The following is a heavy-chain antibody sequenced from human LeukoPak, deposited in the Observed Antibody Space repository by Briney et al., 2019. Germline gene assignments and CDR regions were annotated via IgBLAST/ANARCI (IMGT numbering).Heavy chain of an antibody. D-gene: IGHD5-18*01. CDR1: GGSISSSNW. Sequence: PSETLSLTCAVSGGSISSSNWWSWVRQPPGKGLEWIGSIYYSGSTYYNPSLKSRVTISVDTSKNQFSLKLSSVTAADTAVYYCARQLYSYGAYFDYWGQGTLVTVSS. CDR2: IYYSGST. J-gene: IGHJ4*02. CDR3: ARQLYSYGAYFDY. V-gene: IGHV4-39*01.